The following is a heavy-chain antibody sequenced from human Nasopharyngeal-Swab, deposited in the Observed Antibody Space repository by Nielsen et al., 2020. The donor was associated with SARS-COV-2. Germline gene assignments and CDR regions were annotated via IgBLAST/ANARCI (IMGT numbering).Heavy chain of an antibody. V-gene: IGHV3-66*01. CDR1: GFTVSSDN. CDR2: VYSGGGT. J-gene: IGHJ4*02. CDR3: ARDHPPIEVAGTNYFDY. D-gene: IGHD6-19*01. Sequence: GGSLRLSCTASGFTVSSDNMSWVRQAPGKGLEWVSVVYSGGGTDYADPVKGRFTITRDNSKNTVYLQMRRLRDEDTAIYYCARDHPPIEVAGTNYFDYWGQGTLVTVSS.